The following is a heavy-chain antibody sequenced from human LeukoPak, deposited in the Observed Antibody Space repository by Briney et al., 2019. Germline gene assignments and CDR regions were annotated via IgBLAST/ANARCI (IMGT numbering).Heavy chain of an antibody. D-gene: IGHD2-15*01. CDR3: ARVVASTSIDS. CDR1: GYSIISDYF. J-gene: IGHJ4*02. V-gene: IGHV4-38-2*02. Sequence: KTSETLSLTCIVSGYSIISDYFWGWVRQPPGKGPEWIGSILHSGSVFYNPSLRSRVTLSIEPSKNRFSLELTSVTAADTAIYYCARVVASTSIDSWGQGTLVTVSS. CDR2: ILHSGSV.